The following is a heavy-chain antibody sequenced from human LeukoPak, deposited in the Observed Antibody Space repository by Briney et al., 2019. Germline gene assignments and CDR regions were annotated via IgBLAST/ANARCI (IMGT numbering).Heavy chain of an antibody. V-gene: IGHV1-69*13. Sequence: ASVKVSCKASGGTFSSYAISWVRQAPGQGLEWMGGIIPIFGTANYAQKFQGRVTITADESTSTAYMELSSLRSEDTAVYCCAGRRYDFWSGPDYWGQGTLVTVSS. J-gene: IGHJ4*02. D-gene: IGHD3-3*01. CDR1: GGTFSSYA. CDR3: AGRRYDFWSGPDY. CDR2: IIPIFGTA.